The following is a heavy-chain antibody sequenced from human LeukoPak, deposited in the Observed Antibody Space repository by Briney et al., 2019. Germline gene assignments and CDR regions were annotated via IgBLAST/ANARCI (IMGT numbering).Heavy chain of an antibody. CDR2: ISCSSSTI. CDR3: ARDSEDDLWSGYLFDY. J-gene: IGHJ4*02. CDR1: GFTFSSYS. V-gene: IGHV3-48*01. Sequence: GGSLRLSCAASGFTFSSYSMNWVRQAPGKGREWVSYISCSSSTIYYADSVKGRFTISRDKAKNSVYLQMNSLRGEDTAVYYCARDSEDDLWSGYLFDYWGQGTLVTVSS. D-gene: IGHD3-3*01.